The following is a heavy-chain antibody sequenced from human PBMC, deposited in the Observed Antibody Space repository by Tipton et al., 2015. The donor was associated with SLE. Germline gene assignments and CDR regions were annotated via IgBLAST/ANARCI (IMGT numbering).Heavy chain of an antibody. V-gene: IGHV1-2*02. Sequence: QLGQSGPEVKKPEASVRVSCKASGYTFTGYYIHWVRQAPGQGLEYMGWINPYNGGANSAQKFQGRVTMTGDTSISTAYMELSRLRSDDTAFYYCAKDLSRVTTLGGLDVWGLGTTVTVSS. D-gene: IGHD4-23*01. J-gene: IGHJ6*02. CDR3: AKDLSRVTTLGGLDV. CDR1: GYTFTGYY. CDR2: INPYNGGA.